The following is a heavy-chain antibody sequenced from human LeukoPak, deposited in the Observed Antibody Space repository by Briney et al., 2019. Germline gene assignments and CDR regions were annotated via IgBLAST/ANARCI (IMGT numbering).Heavy chain of an antibody. CDR2: ISSSSSYI. Sequence: PGGSLRLSCAASGFTFSSYSMNWVRQAPGKGLEWVSSISSSSSYIYYADSVKGRFTISRDNAKNSLYLQMNRLRHDDTAVYHCARVASLSVTHYYYYGMDAWGPGTTVSVSS. CDR3: ARVASLSVTHYYYYGMDA. D-gene: IGHD4-17*01. V-gene: IGHV3-21*01. J-gene: IGHJ6*02. CDR1: GFTFSSYS.